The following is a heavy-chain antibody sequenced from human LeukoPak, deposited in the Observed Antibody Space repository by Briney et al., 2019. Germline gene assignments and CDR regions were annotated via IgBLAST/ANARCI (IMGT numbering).Heavy chain of an antibody. CDR1: GGTFSSYT. J-gene: IGHJ4*02. CDR3: ARDRHTVTTDLGY. CDR2: IIPILGIA. Sequence: SVKVSCKASGGTFSSYTISWVRQAPGQGLQWMGRIIPILGIANYAQKFQGRVTITADKSTSTAYMELSRLRSEDTAVYYCARDRHTVTTDLGYWGQGTLVTVSS. V-gene: IGHV1-69*04. D-gene: IGHD4-17*01.